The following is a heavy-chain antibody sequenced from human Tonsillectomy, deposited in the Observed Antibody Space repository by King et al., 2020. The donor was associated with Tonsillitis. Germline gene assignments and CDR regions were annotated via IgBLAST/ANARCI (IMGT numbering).Heavy chain of an antibody. D-gene: IGHD1-26*01. V-gene: IGHV1-18*04. CDR2: ISAYNGDT. CDR3: ARDGVGATGTNDAFDI. CDR1: GYTFTSYG. J-gene: IGHJ3*02. Sequence: VQLVESGAEVKKPGASVKVSCKASGYTFTSYGISWVRQAPGQGLEWMGWISAYNGDTNYAQKLQGRVTMTTDTTTSTASMELRSLRSDDTAVYYCARDGVGATGTNDAFDIWGQGTMVTVSS.